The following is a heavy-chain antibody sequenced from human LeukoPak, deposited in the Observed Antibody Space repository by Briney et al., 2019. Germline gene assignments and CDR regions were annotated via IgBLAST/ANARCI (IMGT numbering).Heavy chain of an antibody. V-gene: IGHV1-69*05. CDR2: IIPIFGTA. Sequence: SVKVSCKASGGTFSSYAISWVRQAPGQGLEWMGRIIPIFGTANYGQKFQGRVTITTDESTSTAYMELSSLRSEDTAVYYCARGYYDFGYFDYWGQGTLVTVSS. CDR3: ARGYYDFGYFDY. CDR1: GGTFSSYA. J-gene: IGHJ4*02. D-gene: IGHD3-3*01.